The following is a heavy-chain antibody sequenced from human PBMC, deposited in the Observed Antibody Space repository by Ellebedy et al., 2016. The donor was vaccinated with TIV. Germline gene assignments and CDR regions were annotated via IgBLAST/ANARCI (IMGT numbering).Heavy chain of an antibody. V-gene: IGHV5-51*01. D-gene: IGHD6-19*01. CDR1: GYSFISYW. CDR3: ARGDRGSGWYWDK. CDR2: IYPGDSDT. Sequence: GESLKISCKGSGYSFISYWIGWVRQMPGKGLEWMGYIYPGDSDTRYSPSFQGQVTISVDKSISTAYLQWSSLKASDTVIYYCARGDRGSGWYWDKWGQGTLVTVSS. J-gene: IGHJ4*02.